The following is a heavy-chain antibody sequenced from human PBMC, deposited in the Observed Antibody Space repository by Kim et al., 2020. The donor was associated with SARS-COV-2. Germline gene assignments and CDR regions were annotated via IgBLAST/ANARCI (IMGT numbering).Heavy chain of an antibody. D-gene: IGHD3-10*01. CDR3: AITFRGYFDY. V-gene: IGHV1-46*01. J-gene: IGHJ4*02. Sequence: STSYAQKFQGRVTMTRDTSTSTVYMELSSLRSEDTAVYYCAITFRGYFDYWGQGTLVTVSS. CDR2: ST.